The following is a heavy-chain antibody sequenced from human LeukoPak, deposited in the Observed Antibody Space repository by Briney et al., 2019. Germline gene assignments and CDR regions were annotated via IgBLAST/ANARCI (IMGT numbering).Heavy chain of an antibody. J-gene: IGHJ2*01. D-gene: IGHD6-6*01. CDR1: GVSFSGYY. CDR2: INHSGST. V-gene: IGHV4-34*01. Sequence: PSETLSLTCAVYGVSFSGYYWSWIRQPPGKGLEWIGEINHSGSTNYNPSLKSRVTISVDTSKNQFSLKLSSVTAADTAVYYCARDSSSSHWYFDLWGRGTLVTVSS. CDR3: ARDSSSSHWYFDL.